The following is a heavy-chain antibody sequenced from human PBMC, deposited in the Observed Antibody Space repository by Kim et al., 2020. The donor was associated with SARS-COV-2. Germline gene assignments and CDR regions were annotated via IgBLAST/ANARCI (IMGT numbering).Heavy chain of an antibody. Sequence: GGSLRLSCAASGFTFSSYWMSWVRQAPGKGLEWVANIKQDGSEKYYVDSVKGRFTISRDNAKNSLYLQMNSLRAEDTAVYYCARAGSWYPYYFDYWGQGTLVTVSS. CDR3: ARAGSWYPYYFDY. CDR1: GFTFSSYW. V-gene: IGHV3-7*03. J-gene: IGHJ4*02. CDR2: IKQDGSEK. D-gene: IGHD6-13*01.